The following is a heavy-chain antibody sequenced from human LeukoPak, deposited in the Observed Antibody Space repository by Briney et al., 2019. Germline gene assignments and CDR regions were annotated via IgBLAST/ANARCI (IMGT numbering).Heavy chain of an antibody. CDR2: IYYSGST. CDR3: ATLSSPDGDYYHGMDV. J-gene: IGHJ6*02. D-gene: IGHD6-13*01. V-gene: IGHV4-39*01. CDR1: GGSISSSSYY. Sequence: PSETLSLTCTVSGGSISSSSYYWGWIRQPPGKGLEWIGSIYYSGSTYYNPSLKSRVTISVDTSKNQFSLKLSSVTAADTAVYYCATLSSPDGDYYHGMDVWGQGTTVTVSS.